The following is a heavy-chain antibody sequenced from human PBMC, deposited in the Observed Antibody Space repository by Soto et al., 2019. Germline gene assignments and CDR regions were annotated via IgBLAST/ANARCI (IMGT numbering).Heavy chain of an antibody. Sequence: SVKVSCKASGGTFSSYTISWVRQAPGQGLEWMGRIIPILGIANYAQKFQGRVTITADKSTSTAYMELSSLRSEDTAVYYCARGEITYYYDSSGYFYYYYGMDVWG. CDR2: IIPILGIA. CDR1: GGTFSSYT. J-gene: IGHJ6*02. CDR3: ARGEITYYYDSSGYFYYYYGMDV. D-gene: IGHD3-22*01. V-gene: IGHV1-69*02.